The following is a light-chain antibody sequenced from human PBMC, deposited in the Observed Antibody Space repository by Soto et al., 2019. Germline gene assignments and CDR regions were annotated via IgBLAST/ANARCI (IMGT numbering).Light chain of an antibody. J-gene: IGLJ2*01. CDR3: SSYTSSSTPVV. CDR1: SSDVGGYNY. Sequence: QSALTQPASVSGSPGQSITISCTGTSSDVGGYNYVSWYQQHPGKAPKLMIYEVSNRPSGVSNRFSGSKSGNTASLTISGLQAEXEADYYCSSYTSSSTPVVFGGGTKLTVL. CDR2: EVS. V-gene: IGLV2-14*01.